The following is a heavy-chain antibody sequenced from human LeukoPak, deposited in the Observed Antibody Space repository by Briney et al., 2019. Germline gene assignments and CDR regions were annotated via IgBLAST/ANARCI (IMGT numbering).Heavy chain of an antibody. J-gene: IGHJ4*02. CDR1: GVILNTYG. D-gene: IGHD3-22*01. V-gene: IGHV3-30*02. Sequence: GGSLRLSCVASGVILNTYGMHWVRQAPGKGLEWVAFIRYDGGNQYYADSVKGRFTISRDNAKNSLYLQMNSLRAEDTAVYYCAKDSHSSGYWGAYYFDYWGQGTLVTVSS. CDR3: AKDSHSSGYWGAYYFDY. CDR2: IRYDGGNQ.